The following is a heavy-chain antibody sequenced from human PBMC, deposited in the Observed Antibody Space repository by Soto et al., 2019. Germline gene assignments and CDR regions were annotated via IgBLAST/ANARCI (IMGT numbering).Heavy chain of an antibody. Sequence: GGSLRLSCAASGFTFSNYGMHWVRQAPGKGLEWVAVIWYDGSNKYYAESVKGRFTISRDNSKNMLYLQIDSLRAEDTAVYYCARKGIAVAGNDYWGQGTLVTVSS. J-gene: IGHJ4*02. CDR3: ARKGIAVAGNDY. CDR1: GFTFSNYG. CDR2: IWYDGSNK. D-gene: IGHD6-19*01. V-gene: IGHV3-33*01.